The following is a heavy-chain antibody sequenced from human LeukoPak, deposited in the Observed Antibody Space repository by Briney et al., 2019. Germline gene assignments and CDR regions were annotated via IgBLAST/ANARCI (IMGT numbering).Heavy chain of an antibody. V-gene: IGHV3-23*01. CDR3: AKDLGGATSYYFDY. D-gene: IGHD1-26*01. Sequence: GGSLRLSCAASGVTFSSSAMTWVRQAPGKGLEWVSAISGSGDTYYSDSVKGRFTISRDNSKNTLYLQMNSLRAEDTAVYYCAKDLGGATSYYFDYWGQGTLVTVSS. J-gene: IGHJ4*02. CDR1: GVTFSSSA. CDR2: ISGSGDT.